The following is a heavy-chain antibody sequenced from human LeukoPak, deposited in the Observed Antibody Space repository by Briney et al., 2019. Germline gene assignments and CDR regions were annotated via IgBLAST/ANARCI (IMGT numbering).Heavy chain of an antibody. V-gene: IGHV4-4*02. D-gene: IGHD3-16*01. CDR2: IYHSGST. CDR1: GGSISSSNW. J-gene: IGHJ4*02. Sequence: SETLSLTCAVSGGSISSSNWWSWVRQPPGKGLEWIGEIYHSGSTNYNPSLKSRVTISVDKSKNQFSLKLSSVTAADTAVYYCARDLRMGGPWRQFDYWGQGTLVTVSS. CDR3: ARDLRMGGPWRQFDY.